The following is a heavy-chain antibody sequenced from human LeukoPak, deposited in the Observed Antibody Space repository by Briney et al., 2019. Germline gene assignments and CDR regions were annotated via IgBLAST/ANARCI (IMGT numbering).Heavy chain of an antibody. CDR1: GFTFSSYG. D-gene: IGHD3-10*01. CDR2: ISYDGSNK. Sequence: GGSLRLSCAASGFTFSSYGMHWVRQAPGKGLEWVAVISYDGSNKYYADSVKGQFTISRDNSKNTLYLQMNSLRAEDTAVYYCAKELYYYGSGSYGGDYWGQGTLVTVSS. V-gene: IGHV3-30*18. CDR3: AKELYYYGSGSYGGDY. J-gene: IGHJ4*02.